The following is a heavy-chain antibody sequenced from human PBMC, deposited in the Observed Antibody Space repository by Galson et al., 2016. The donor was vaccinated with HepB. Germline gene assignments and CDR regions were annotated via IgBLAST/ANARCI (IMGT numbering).Heavy chain of an antibody. J-gene: IGHJ4*02. CDR3: AHTTVTKGFDY. V-gene: IGHV2-70*13. CDR1: GFSLSTSGMC. Sequence: PALVKPTQTLTLTCTFSGFSLSTSGMCVSWIRHPPGKALEWLALIDWNDDKYYSTSLKTRLTISKDTPKNQVVLTMTNLDPVDTATYYCAHTTVTKGFDYWGQGTLVTVSS. D-gene: IGHD4-17*01. CDR2: IDWNDDK.